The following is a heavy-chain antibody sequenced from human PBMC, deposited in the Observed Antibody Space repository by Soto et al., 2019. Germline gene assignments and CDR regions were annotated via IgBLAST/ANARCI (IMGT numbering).Heavy chain of an antibody. CDR2: INTYNGNS. D-gene: IGHD6-19*01. CDR3: ARDHGSGFFQH. Sequence: ASVKVSCKASGYTFTSYGISWVRQAPGQGLEWMGWINTYNGNSNYAQKLQGRVTMTTDTSTSTAYMELRSLRSDDTAVYYCARDHGSGFFQHWGQGTLVTVSS. CDR1: GYTFTSYG. V-gene: IGHV1-18*01. J-gene: IGHJ1*01.